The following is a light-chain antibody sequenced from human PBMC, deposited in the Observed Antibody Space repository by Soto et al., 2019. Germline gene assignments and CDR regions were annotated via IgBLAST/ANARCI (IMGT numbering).Light chain of an antibody. Sequence: EIVLTQSPATLSLSPGERATLSCRASQTVSSNFLAWYQQRPGQAPRLLIYGASSRAAGIPDRFSGSGSGTDFTLTISRLEPEDLAVYYCQQYGSSPETFGQGTKVDI. V-gene: IGKV3-20*01. CDR1: QTVSSNF. CDR3: QQYGSSPET. J-gene: IGKJ1*01. CDR2: GAS.